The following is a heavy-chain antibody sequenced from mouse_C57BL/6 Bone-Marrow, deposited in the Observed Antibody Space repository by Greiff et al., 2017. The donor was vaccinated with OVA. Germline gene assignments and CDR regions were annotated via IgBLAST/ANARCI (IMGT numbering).Heavy chain of an antibody. CDR2: IRNKANGYTT. CDR3: ARLGLREEALDY. Sequence: EVNVVESGGGLVQPGGSLSLSCAASGFTFTDYYMSWVRQPPGKALEWLGFIRNKANGYTTEYSASVKGRFTISRDNSQSILYLQMNALRAEDSATYYCARLGLREEALDYWGQGTTLTVSS. CDR1: GFTFTDYY. J-gene: IGHJ2*01. D-gene: IGHD2-4*01. V-gene: IGHV7-3*01.